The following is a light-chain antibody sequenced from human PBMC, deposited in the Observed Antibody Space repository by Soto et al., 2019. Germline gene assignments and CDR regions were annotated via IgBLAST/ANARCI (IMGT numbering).Light chain of an antibody. Sequence: DIHMTQSPSSMSASVGDRVTITCQTSQNISKYLIWYQQSPGKAPSLLISDASNLEAGVPSRFSGHGSVTHFTLTISSLQPEDIGRYYCHQYDDLPYTFGQGTSLQIK. CDR2: DAS. CDR3: HQYDDLPYT. CDR1: QNISKY. V-gene: IGKV1-33*01. J-gene: IGKJ2*01.